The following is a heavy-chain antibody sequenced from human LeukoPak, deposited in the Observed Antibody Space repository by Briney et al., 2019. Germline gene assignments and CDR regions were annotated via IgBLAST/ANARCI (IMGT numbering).Heavy chain of an antibody. CDR2: ITSSNSRM. D-gene: IGHD2-2*01. V-gene: IGHV3-48*01. CDR3: ARDNRPGYCSSTSCPGVNWFDP. Sequence: PGGSLRVSCAASGFTFSSYSAYWVRQAPGKGLEWVSYITSSNSRMLYADSVKGRFTISRDNAKNSLFLQMNSLRAEDTAVYYCARDNRPGYCSSTSCPGVNWFDPWGQGTLVTVSS. CDR1: GFTFSSYS. J-gene: IGHJ5*02.